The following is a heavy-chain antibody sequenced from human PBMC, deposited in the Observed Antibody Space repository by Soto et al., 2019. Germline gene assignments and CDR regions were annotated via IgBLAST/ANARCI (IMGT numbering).Heavy chain of an antibody. Sequence: EVQLLESGGGLVQPGGSLRPSCAASGFTFSSYAMSWVRQAPGKGLEWVSAISGSGGSTYYADSVKGRFTISRDNSKNTLYLQMNSLRAEDTAVYYCAKDLTLYYYDSSGLPGDFDLWGRGTLVTVSS. CDR3: AKDLTLYYYDSSGLPGDFDL. V-gene: IGHV3-23*01. CDR1: GFTFSSYA. D-gene: IGHD3-22*01. CDR2: ISGSGGST. J-gene: IGHJ2*01.